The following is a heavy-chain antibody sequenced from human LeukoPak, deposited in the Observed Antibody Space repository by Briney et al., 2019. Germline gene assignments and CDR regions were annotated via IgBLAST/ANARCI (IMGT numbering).Heavy chain of an antibody. CDR1: GGSISSYY. Sequence: SETLSLTCTVSGGSISSYYWSWIRQPPGKGLEWNGYIYYSGSTNYNPSLKSRVTISVDTSKNQFSLKLSSVTAADTAVYYCARLGRCSSTSCYANNWFDPWGQGTLVTVSS. D-gene: IGHD2-2*01. CDR3: ARLGRCSSTSCYANNWFDP. V-gene: IGHV4-59*08. CDR2: IYYSGST. J-gene: IGHJ5*02.